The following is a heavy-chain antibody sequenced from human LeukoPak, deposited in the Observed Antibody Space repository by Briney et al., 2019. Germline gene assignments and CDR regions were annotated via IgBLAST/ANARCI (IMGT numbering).Heavy chain of an antibody. CDR3: ARDVGATLFDY. CDR1: GGSFSGYY. Sequence: LETLSLTCAVYGGSFSGYYWSWIRQPPGKGLEWIGEINHSGSTNYNPSLKSRVTISVDTSKNQFSLKLSSATAADTAVYYCARDVGATLFDYWGQGTLVTVSS. CDR2: INHSGST. V-gene: IGHV4-34*01. D-gene: IGHD1-26*01. J-gene: IGHJ4*02.